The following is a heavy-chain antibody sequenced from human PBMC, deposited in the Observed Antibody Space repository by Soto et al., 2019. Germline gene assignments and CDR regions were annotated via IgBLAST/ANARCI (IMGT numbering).Heavy chain of an antibody. CDR1: GGSFSGYY. D-gene: IGHD2-2*01. CDR3: ARGLFFVVVPDAMGWFDP. J-gene: IGHJ5*02. Sequence: SETLSLTCAVYGGSFSGYYWSWIRQPPGKGLEWIGEINHSGSTNYNPSLKSRVTISVDTSKNQFSLKLSSVTAADTAVYYCARGLFFVVVPDAMGWFDPWGQGTLVTVSS. CDR2: INHSGST. V-gene: IGHV4-34*01.